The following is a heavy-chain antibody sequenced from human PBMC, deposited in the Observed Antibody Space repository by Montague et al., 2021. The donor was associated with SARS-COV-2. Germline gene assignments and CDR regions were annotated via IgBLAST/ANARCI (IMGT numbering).Heavy chain of an antibody. J-gene: IGHJ3*02. V-gene: IGHV4-31*03. Sequence: TLSLTCTVSGGSISSGGYYWSWIRQHPGKGLEWIGYIYYSGSTYYXXXLKSRATISVDTSKNQFSLKLSSVTAADTAVYYCARDPRYDSSGYYLGSAFDIWGQGTMVTVSS. CDR2: IYYSGST. D-gene: IGHD3-22*01. CDR1: GGSISSGGYY. CDR3: ARDPRYDSSGYYLGSAFDI.